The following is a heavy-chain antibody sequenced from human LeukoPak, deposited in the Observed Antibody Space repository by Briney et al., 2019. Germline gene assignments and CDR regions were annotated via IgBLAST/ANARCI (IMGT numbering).Heavy chain of an antibody. Sequence: ASGTLSLTCAVSGGSISSNNWWNWVRQSPGKGLEWIGSIYYSGSTYYNPSLKSRVTISVDTSKNQFSLKLSSVTAADTAVYYCARHEYSSSWYSAWGQGTLVTVSS. J-gene: IGHJ5*02. D-gene: IGHD6-13*01. CDR3: ARHEYSSSWYSA. CDR1: GGSISSNNW. CDR2: IYYSGST. V-gene: IGHV4-4*02.